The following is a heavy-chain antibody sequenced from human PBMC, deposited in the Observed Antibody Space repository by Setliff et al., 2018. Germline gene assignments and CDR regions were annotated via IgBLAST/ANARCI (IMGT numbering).Heavy chain of an antibody. Sequence: ASVKVSCKASGYTFTSYGISWVRQAPGQGLEWMGWISAYNGNTYYAQKLQGRVTMTTDTSTSTAYMEVRSLRSDDTAVYYCARVSNWGYPIDNWGQGALVTVSS. V-gene: IGHV1-18*01. CDR1: GYTFTSYG. D-gene: IGHD7-27*01. CDR2: ISAYNGNT. CDR3: ARVSNWGYPIDN. J-gene: IGHJ4*02.